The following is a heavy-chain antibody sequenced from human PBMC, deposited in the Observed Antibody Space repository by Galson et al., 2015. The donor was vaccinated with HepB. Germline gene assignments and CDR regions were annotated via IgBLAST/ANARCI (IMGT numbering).Heavy chain of an antibody. CDR1: GYTFTSYG. Sequence: SVKVSCKASGYTFTSYGISWVRQAPGQGLEWMGWISAYNGNTNYAQKLQGRVTMTTDTSTSTAYMELRSLRSDDTAVYYCARVRTDILTGYWGDGMDVWGQGTTVTVSS. J-gene: IGHJ6*02. V-gene: IGHV1-18*01. CDR2: ISAYNGNT. CDR3: ARVRTDILTGYWGDGMDV. D-gene: IGHD3-9*01.